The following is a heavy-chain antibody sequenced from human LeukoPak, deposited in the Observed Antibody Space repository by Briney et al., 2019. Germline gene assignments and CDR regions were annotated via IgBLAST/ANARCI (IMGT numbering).Heavy chain of an antibody. CDR3: ARGGLQFSSVDYFDY. V-gene: IGHV1-69*13. J-gene: IGHJ4*02. Sequence: GASVKVSCKASGYTFTSYGISWVRQAPGQGLEWMGGIIPIFGTANYAQKFQGRVTNTADESTSTAYMELSSLRSDDTAVYYCARGGLQFSSVDYFDYWGQGTLVTVSS. CDR1: GYTFTSYG. D-gene: IGHD5-24*01. CDR2: IIPIFGTA.